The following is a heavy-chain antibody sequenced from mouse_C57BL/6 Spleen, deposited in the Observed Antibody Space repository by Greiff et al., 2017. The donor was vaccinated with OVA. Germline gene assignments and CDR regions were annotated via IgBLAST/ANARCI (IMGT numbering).Heavy chain of an antibody. CDR1: GYSITSGYY. Sequence: EVQLQESGPGLVKPSQSLSLTCSATGYSITSGYYWYWIRQPPGNKLEWMGYISYDGSNNYNQYFKNRITITTDTSKNQFFLMLNSVTTEDTATYYCASVYDGYCYFDYWGQGTTLTVSS. V-gene: IGHV3-6*01. CDR3: ASVYDGYCYFDY. D-gene: IGHD2-3*01. CDR2: ISYDGSN. J-gene: IGHJ2*01.